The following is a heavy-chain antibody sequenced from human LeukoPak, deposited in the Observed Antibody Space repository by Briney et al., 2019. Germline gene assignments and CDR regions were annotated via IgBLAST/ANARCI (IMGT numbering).Heavy chain of an antibody. D-gene: IGHD5-18*01. CDR3: ARADTADY. CDR1: GFTFSSYS. V-gene: IGHV3-21*01. CDR2: ISSGSSYI. J-gene: IGHJ4*02. Sequence: GGSLRLSCAASGFTFSSYSMNWVRQAPGKGLEWVSSISSGSSYIYYADSVKGRFIISRDNAKNSLYLQMNSLRAEDTAVYYCARADTADYWGQGTLVTVSS.